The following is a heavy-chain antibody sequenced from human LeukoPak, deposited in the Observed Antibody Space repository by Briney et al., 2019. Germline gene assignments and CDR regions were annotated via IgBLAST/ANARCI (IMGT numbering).Heavy chain of an antibody. V-gene: IGHV4-34*01. Sequence: SETLSLTCTVSGDSISGYFWSWIRQPAGKGLEWIGEINHSGSTNYNPSLKSRVTISVDTSKNQFSLKLNSVTPDDTAVYYCARLATKEGRDYWGQGTLVTVSS. CDR3: ARLATKEGRDY. CDR2: INHSGST. J-gene: IGHJ4*02. D-gene: IGHD5-12*01. CDR1: GDSISGYF.